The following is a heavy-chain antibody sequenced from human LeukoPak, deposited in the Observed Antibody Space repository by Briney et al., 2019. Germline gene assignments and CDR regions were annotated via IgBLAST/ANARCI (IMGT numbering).Heavy chain of an antibody. V-gene: IGHV1-8*01. J-gene: IGHJ4*02. D-gene: IGHD6-13*01. CDR3: ARVKGIAAAGKDY. Sequence: GASVKVSCKASGYTFTTYEINWVRQATGQGLEWMGWMNPNSGNTVYAHKFQGRVTMTRNTSISTAYMELSSLRSEDTAVYYCARVKGIAAAGKDYWGQGTLVTVSS. CDR2: MNPNSGNT. CDR1: GYTFTTYE.